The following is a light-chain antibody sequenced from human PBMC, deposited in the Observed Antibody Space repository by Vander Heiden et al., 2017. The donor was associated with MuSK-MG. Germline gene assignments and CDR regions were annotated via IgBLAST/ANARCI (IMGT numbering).Light chain of an antibody. CDR3: QSYDSSLSGPVV. J-gene: IGLJ2*01. V-gene: IGLV1-40*01. CDR1: SSNIGAGYD. CDR2: GNS. Sequence: QSVLTQPPSVSGAPGQRVTISCTGSSSNIGAGYDVHWYQQLPGTAPKLLIYGNSNRPSGVPDRFSGSKSGTSASLAITGLQAEDEADYYCQSYDSSLSGPVVFGGGTKLTDL.